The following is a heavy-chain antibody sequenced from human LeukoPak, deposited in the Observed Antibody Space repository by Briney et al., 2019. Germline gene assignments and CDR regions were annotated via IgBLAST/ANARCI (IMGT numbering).Heavy chain of an antibody. CDR2: IYPGDSDA. J-gene: IGHJ4*02. CDR3: ARKYSSSWAYYFDY. CDR1: GYSFTNYW. V-gene: IGHV5-51*01. Sequence: GESLKISCEGSGYSFTNYWIGWVRQMPGKGLEWMGIIYPGDSDARYSPSFQGQVTISADKSISTAYLQWSSLKASDTAMYYCARKYSSSWAYYFDYWGQGTLVTVSS. D-gene: IGHD6-13*01.